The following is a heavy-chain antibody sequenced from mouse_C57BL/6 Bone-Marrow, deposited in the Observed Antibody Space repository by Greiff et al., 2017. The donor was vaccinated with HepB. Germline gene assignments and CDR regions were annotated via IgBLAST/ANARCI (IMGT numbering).Heavy chain of an antibody. V-gene: IGHV5-6*02. Sequence: EVKLMESGGDLVKPGGSLKLSCAASGFTFSSYGMSWVRQTPDKRLEWVATISSGGSYTYYPDSVKGRFTISRDNAKNTLYLQMSSLKSEDSAMYYCARRDSTGYVDMDYWGTGTSVTVSS. J-gene: IGHJ4*01. CDR3: ARRDSTGYVDMDY. D-gene: IGHD3-2*02. CDR1: GFTFSSYG. CDR2: ISSGGSYT.